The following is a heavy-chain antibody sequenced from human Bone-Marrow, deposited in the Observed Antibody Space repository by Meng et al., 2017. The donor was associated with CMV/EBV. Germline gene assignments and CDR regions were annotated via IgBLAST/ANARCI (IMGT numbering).Heavy chain of an antibody. V-gene: IGHV4-61*01. CDR2: IYYSGST. CDR1: GGSVSSGSYY. D-gene: IGHD6-13*01. J-gene: IGHJ6*02. CDR3: ARDRRIAAAVPYGMDV. Sequence: SETLSLTCTVSGGSVSSGSYYWSWIRQPPGKGLEWIGYIYYSGSTNYNPSLKSRVTISVDTSKNQFSLKLSSVTAADTAVYYCARDRRIAAAVPYGMDVWGQGTTVTFSS.